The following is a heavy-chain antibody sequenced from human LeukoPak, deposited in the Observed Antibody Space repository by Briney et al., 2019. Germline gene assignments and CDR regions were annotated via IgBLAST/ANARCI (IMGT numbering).Heavy chain of an antibody. V-gene: IGHV4-59*12. CDR3: ARVSSSWYQDWYFDL. Sequence: SETLSLTCTVSGGSISSYYWSWVRQPPGKGLEWIGYIYYRGNTNYNPSLKRRLTMSVDTSKNQFSLKLSSVTAADTAVYYCARVSSSWYQDWYFDLWGRGTLVTVSS. CDR1: GGSISSYY. D-gene: IGHD6-13*01. CDR2: IYYRGNT. J-gene: IGHJ2*01.